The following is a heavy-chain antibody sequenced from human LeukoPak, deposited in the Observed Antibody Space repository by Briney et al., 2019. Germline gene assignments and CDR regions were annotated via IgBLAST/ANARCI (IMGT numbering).Heavy chain of an antibody. CDR1: GYTFTGYY. V-gene: IGHV1-2*06. D-gene: IGHD3-9*01. Sequence: ASVKVSCKASGYTFTGYYMHWVRQAPGQGLEWMGRINPNSGGTNYAQKFQGRVTMTRDTSISTAYTELSRLRSDDTAVYYCARESLEHYDILTGYYTRGYYGMDVWGQGTTVTVSS. CDR2: INPNSGGT. CDR3: ARESLEHYDILTGYYTRGYYGMDV. J-gene: IGHJ6*02.